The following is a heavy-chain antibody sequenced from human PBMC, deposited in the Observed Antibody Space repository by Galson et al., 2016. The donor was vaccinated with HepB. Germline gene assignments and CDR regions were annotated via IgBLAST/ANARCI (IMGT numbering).Heavy chain of an antibody. CDR3: ANLDTSGFRYGKWFDP. J-gene: IGHJ5*02. V-gene: IGHV3-11*01. CDR1: GFSFSDYY. CDR2: ISSGGDTI. D-gene: IGHD3-22*01. Sequence: SLRLSCAASGFSFSDYYMSWIRQAPGKGLEWLSYISSGGDTIYYAASVKGRFTVSRDNAKKSLYLQMNSLRAEDTAVYYCANLDTSGFRYGKWFDPWGQGTLVNVSS.